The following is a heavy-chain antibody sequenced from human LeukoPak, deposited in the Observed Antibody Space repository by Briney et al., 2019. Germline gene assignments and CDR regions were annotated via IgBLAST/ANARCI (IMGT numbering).Heavy chain of an antibody. CDR1: GFVFNAYS. J-gene: IGHJ4*02. V-gene: IGHV3-48*01. CDR3: ARDHPHGSGWGLDF. D-gene: IGHD6-19*01. CDR2: ISFSSGTI. Sequence: GGSLRLSCVASGFVFNAYSMHWVRQAPGKGLEWISYISFSSGTIYYGDSVKGRFTISRDNAKRSLYLQMNSLRPEDTAVYYCARDHPHGSGWGLDFWGRGTLVTVSS.